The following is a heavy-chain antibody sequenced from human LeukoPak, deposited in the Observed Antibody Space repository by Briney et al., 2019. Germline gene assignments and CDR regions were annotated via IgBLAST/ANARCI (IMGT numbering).Heavy chain of an antibody. Sequence: SETLSLTCTVSGGSISSGDYYWSWIRQPPGKGLEWIGYIYYSGSTNYNPSLKSRVTISVDTSKNQFSLKLSSVTAADTAVYYCARDGDYEGFDYWGQGTLVTVSS. CDR3: ARDGDYEGFDY. D-gene: IGHD4-17*01. J-gene: IGHJ4*02. V-gene: IGHV4-61*08. CDR2: IYYSGST. CDR1: GGSISSGDYY.